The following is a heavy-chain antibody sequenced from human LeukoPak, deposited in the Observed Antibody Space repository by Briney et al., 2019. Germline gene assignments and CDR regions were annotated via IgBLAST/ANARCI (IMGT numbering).Heavy chain of an antibody. J-gene: IGHJ6*03. CDR2: ISGGNAST. CDR3: ANFLGYCSGGSWGECYMDV. D-gene: IGHD2-15*01. V-gene: IGHV3-23*01. CDR1: GFTFYSYD. Sequence: GVSLSLSCSASGFTFYSYDMRWVPQAPGQERVGVIDISGGNASTYYEDSVKGRFTISRDNTKNTLYLQMNSLKAEDTAVYYCANFLGYCSGGSWGECYMDVWGKGTTVTVSS.